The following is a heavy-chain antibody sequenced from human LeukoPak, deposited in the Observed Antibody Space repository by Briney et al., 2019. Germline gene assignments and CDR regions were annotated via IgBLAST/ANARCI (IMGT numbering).Heavy chain of an antibody. D-gene: IGHD2-15*01. Sequence: SETLSLTCTVSGGPISSYYWSWIRQPPRKGREWIGYIYYSGSTNYNPSLKSRVTISVDTSKNQFSLKLSSVTAADTAVYYCARGMGPSVVVVSPWGQGTLVTVSS. CDR2: IYYSGST. V-gene: IGHV4-59*01. CDR1: GGPISSYY. CDR3: ARGMGPSVVVVSP. J-gene: IGHJ5*02.